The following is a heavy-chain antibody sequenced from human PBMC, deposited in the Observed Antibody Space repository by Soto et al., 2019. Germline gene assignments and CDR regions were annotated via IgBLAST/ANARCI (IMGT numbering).Heavy chain of an antibody. CDR1: GGSFSGYY. CDR2: INHSGST. V-gene: IGHV4-34*01. J-gene: IGHJ4*02. D-gene: IGHD5-12*01. Sequence: SETLSVTCGVYGGSFSGYYLSWIRPPPGKGLEWIGEINHSGSTNYNPSLKSRVTISVDTSKNQFSLKLSSVTAADTAVYYCARGHASGYDFHYFDYWGQGTLVTVSS. CDR3: ARGHASGYDFHYFDY.